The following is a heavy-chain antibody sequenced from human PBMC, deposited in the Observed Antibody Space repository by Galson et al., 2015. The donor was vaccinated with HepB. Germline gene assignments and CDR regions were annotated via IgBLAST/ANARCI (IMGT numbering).Heavy chain of an antibody. Sequence: SVKVSCKASGCTFTGYYMHWVRQAPGQGLEWMGWISAYNGNTNYAQKLQGRVTMTTDTSTSTAYMELRSLRSDDTAVYYCARDEVTYYYDSSGYYHGVWGQGTLVTVSS. D-gene: IGHD3-22*01. CDR3: ARDEVTYYYDSSGYYHGV. CDR1: GCTFTGYY. V-gene: IGHV1-18*04. J-gene: IGHJ4*02. CDR2: ISAYNGNT.